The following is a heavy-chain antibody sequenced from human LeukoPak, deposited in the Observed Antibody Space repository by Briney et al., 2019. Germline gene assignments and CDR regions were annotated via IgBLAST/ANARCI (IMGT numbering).Heavy chain of an antibody. CDR3: ARDVRYCSGGSCYPPNWFDP. V-gene: IGHV1-2*06. Sequence: ASVKVSCNASGHTFTGYYMHWVRQAPGQGLEWMIRINPNSGGTNYAQKLQGRVTMTRDTSTSTAYMELSRLRSDDTAVYHCARDVRYCSGGSCYPPNWFDPWGQGTLVTVSS. CDR1: GHTFTGYY. J-gene: IGHJ5*02. D-gene: IGHD2-15*01. CDR2: INPNSGGT.